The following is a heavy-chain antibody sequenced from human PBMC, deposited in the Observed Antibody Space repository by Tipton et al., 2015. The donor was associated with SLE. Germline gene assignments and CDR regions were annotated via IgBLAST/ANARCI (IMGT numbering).Heavy chain of an antibody. J-gene: IGHJ3*02. CDR1: GGSISSYY. CDR2: IYYSGST. D-gene: IGHD1-26*01. V-gene: IGHV4-59*01. Sequence: TLSLTCTVSGGSISSYYWSWIRQPPGKGLEWIGNIYYSGSTNYNPSFKSRVTISVDTSKNQFSLKLSSVTAADTAVYYCARGYVGALAFDIWGQGTMVTVSS. CDR3: ARGYVGALAFDI.